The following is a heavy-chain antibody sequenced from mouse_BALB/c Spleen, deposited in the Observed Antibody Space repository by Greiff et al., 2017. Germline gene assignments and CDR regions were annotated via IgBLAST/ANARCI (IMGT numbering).Heavy chain of an antibody. V-gene: IGHV1-87*01. Sequence: QVQLKESGAALARPGASVKLSCKASGYTFTSYWMQWVKQRPGQGLEWIGAIYPGDGDTRYTQKFKGKATLTADKSSSTAYMQLSSLASADSAVYYCARDHCLDYWGKGTTLTVSS. J-gene: IGHJ2*01. CDR3: ARDHCLDY. CDR1: GYTFTSYW. CDR2: IYPGDGDT.